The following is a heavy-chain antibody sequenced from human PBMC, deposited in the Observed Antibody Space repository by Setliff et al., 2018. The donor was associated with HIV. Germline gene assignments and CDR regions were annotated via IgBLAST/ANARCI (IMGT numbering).Heavy chain of an antibody. CDR2: INSDGSST. V-gene: IGHV3-74*01. CDR1: GFTFSSYW. J-gene: IGHJ4*02. Sequence: GGSLRLSCAASGFTFSSYWMHWVRQAPGKGLVWVSRINSDGSSTSYADSVKGRFTISRDNAKNTLYLQMNSLRAEDTAVYYCAKDKSYHDYIWGSSVLAYWGQGTLVTVSS. CDR3: AKDKSYHDYIWGSSVLAY. D-gene: IGHD3-16*01.